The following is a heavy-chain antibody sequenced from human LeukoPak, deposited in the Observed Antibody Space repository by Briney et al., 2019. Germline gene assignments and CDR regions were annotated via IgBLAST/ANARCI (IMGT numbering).Heavy chain of an antibody. CDR3: ARGHYYGSGSYYWALYYYYGMDV. D-gene: IGHD3-10*01. V-gene: IGHV3-30-3*01. J-gene: IGHJ6*02. CDR1: GFTFSSYA. Sequence: PGRSLRLSCAASGFTFSSYAMHRVRQAPGKGLEWVAVISYDGSNKYYADSVKGRFTISRDNSKNTLYLQMNSLRAEDTAVYYCARGHYYGSGSYYWALYYYYGMDVWGQGTTVTVCS. CDR2: ISYDGSNK.